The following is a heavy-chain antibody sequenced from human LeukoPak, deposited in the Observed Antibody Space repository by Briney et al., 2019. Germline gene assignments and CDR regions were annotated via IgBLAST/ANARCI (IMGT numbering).Heavy chain of an antibody. CDR2: IKQDGSEK. J-gene: IGHJ4*02. D-gene: IGHD6-19*01. Sequence: GGSLRLSCAASGFTFSSYWMSWVRQAPGKGLEWVANIKQDGSEKYYVDSVKGRFTISRDNAKNSLYLQMNSLRAEDTAVYYCARDGYSSGLYFLSTNDYWGQGTLVTVSS. CDR3: ARDGYSSGLYFLSTNDY. V-gene: IGHV3-7*01. CDR1: GFTFSSYW.